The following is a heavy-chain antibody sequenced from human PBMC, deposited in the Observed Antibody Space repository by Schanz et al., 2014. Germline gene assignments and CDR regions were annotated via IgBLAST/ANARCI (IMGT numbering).Heavy chain of an antibody. CDR2: INSDGTKR. CDR1: GFTLSSYG. CDR3: ARDFLLEQLGYSHYYYAMDV. V-gene: IGHV3-33*08. D-gene: IGHD2-15*01. Sequence: VQLVESGGGVVQPGRSLRLSCAASGFTLSSYGMHWVRQAPGKGLEWVAFINSDGTKRFYADSVKSRFTISRDNAKNSLFLQMNSLRAEDTAVYYCARDFLLEQLGYSHYYYAMDVWGQGTTVTVSS. J-gene: IGHJ6*02.